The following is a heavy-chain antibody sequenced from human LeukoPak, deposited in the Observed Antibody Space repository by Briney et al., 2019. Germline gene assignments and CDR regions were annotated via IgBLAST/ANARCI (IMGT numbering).Heavy chain of an antibody. V-gene: IGHV3-23*01. CDR1: GITLSNYG. Sequence: GGSLRLSCAVSGITLSNYGMSWVRQAPGKGLEWVAGISGSGGSTNYADSVKGRFTISRDNPKNTLYLQMNSLRAEDTAVYFCAKRGVVIRAILVGFHKEAYYFDSWGQGALVTVSS. D-gene: IGHD2-21*01. CDR3: AKRGVVIRAILVGFHKEAYYFDS. CDR2: ISGSGGST. J-gene: IGHJ4*02.